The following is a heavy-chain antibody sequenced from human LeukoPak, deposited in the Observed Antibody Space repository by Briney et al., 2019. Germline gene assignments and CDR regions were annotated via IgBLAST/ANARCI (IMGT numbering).Heavy chain of an antibody. Sequence: ASVKVSCKASGYTFTSYYMHWVRRAPGQGLEWMGIINPSGGSTSYAQKFQGRVTMTRDTSTSTVYMELSSLRSEDTAVYYCARAGGDYYDSSGVDYWGQGTLVTVSS. V-gene: IGHV1-46*01. J-gene: IGHJ4*02. CDR2: INPSGGST. CDR1: GYTFTSYY. D-gene: IGHD3-22*01. CDR3: ARAGGDYYDSSGVDY.